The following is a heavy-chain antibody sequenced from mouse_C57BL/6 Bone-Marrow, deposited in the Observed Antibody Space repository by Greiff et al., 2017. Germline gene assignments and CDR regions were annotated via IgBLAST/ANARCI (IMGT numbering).Heavy chain of an antibody. CDR1: GFTFSSYA. J-gene: IGHJ4*01. CDR2: ISDGGSYT. Sequence: EVKLVESGGGLVKPGGSLKLSCAASGFTFSSYAMSLVRQTPEKRLEWVATISDGGSYTYYPDNVKGRFTISRDTAKNNLYLQMSHLKSEDTAMYYCAGGLLAYAMDYWGQGTSVTVSS. CDR3: AGGLLAYAMDY. D-gene: IGHD2-3*01. V-gene: IGHV5-4*03.